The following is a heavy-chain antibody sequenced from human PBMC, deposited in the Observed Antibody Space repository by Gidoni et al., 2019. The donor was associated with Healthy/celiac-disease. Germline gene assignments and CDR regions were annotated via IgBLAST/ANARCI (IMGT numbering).Heavy chain of an antibody. CDR3: AKDKGSGYYYYGMDV. CDR1: GITFDDYA. Sequence: EVQLVESGGGLVQPGRSLRLSCAASGITFDDYAMHWVRQAPGKGLEWVSGISWNSGSIGYADSVKGRFTISRDNAKNSLYLQMNSLRAEDTALYYCAKDKGSGYYYYGMDVWGQGTTVTVSS. CDR2: ISWNSGSI. V-gene: IGHV3-9*01. D-gene: IGHD6-19*01. J-gene: IGHJ6*02.